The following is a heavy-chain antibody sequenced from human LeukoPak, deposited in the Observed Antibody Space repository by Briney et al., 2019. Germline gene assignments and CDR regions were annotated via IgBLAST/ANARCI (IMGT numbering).Heavy chain of an antibody. V-gene: IGHV3-23*01. CDR3: ASSSGGDCSSTSCYNYY. CDR2: ISGSGGST. D-gene: IGHD2-2*02. CDR1: GFTFSSYA. Sequence: PGGSLRLSCEASGFTFSSYAMSWVRQAPGKGLEWVSAISGSGGSTYYADSVKGRFTISRDNSKNTLHLQMNSLRVEDTAVYYCASSSGGDCSSTSCYNYYWGQGTLVTVSS. J-gene: IGHJ4*02.